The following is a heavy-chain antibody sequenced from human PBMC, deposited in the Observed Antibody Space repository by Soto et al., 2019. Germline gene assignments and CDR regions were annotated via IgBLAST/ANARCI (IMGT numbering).Heavy chain of an antibody. CDR2: IYYSGST. V-gene: IGHV4-31*03. J-gene: IGHJ6*02. D-gene: IGHD3-10*01. CDR1: GGSIRSGGYY. Sequence: QVQLQESGPGLVKPSQTLSLTCTVSGGSIRSGGYYWSWIRQHPGKGLEWIGYIYYSGSTYYNPSLKSRVTISVDTSKHQFSLKLSSVTAADTAVYYCARDHRWFGESSWGMDVWGQGPTVTVSS. CDR3: ARDHRWFGESSWGMDV.